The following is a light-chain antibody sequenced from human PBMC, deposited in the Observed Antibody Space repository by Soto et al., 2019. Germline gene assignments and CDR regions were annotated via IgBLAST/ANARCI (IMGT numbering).Light chain of an antibody. J-gene: IGLJ2*01. CDR2: DVS. Sequence: QSALTQPRSVSGSPGQSVTISCTGTSGDVGGYNYVSWFQQYPGKAPKLMIYDVSNRPSGVSNRFSGSKSGNTASLTISGLQAEDEADYYCSSYAGSYSVFGGGTKLT. CDR3: SSYAGSYSV. V-gene: IGLV2-11*01. CDR1: SGDVGGYNY.